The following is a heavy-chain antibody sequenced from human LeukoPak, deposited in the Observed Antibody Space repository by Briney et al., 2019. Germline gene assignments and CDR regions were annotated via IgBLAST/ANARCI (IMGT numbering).Heavy chain of an antibody. CDR1: GGSISSYY. D-gene: IGHD5-24*01. CDR3: ARSRDGYLFDY. J-gene: IGHJ4*02. V-gene: IGHV4-59*01. CDR2: IYYSGNT. Sequence: SETLSLTCTVSGGSISSYYWSWIRQPPGKGLEWIDYIYYSGNTNYNPSLKSRVTISVDTSKNQFSPKLSSVTAADTAMYYCARSRDGYLFDYWGQGTLVTVSS.